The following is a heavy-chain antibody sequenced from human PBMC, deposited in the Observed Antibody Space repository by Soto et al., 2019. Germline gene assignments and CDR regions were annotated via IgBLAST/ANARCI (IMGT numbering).Heavy chain of an antibody. D-gene: IGHD1-1*01. J-gene: IGHJ4*02. CDR2: ITYDGSNK. CDR3: AKDREIWTGAFDY. Sequence: PGGSLRLSCAASGFTFSSYSMNWVRQAPGKGLEWVAVITYDGSNKYYADSVKGRFTISRDNSKNTLYLQMNSLRAEDTAVYYCAKDREIWTGAFDYWGQGTLVTVSS. CDR1: GFTFSSYS. V-gene: IGHV3-30*18.